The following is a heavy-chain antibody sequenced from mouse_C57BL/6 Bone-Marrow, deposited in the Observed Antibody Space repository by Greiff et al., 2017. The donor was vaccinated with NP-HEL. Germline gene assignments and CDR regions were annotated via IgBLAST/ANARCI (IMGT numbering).Heavy chain of an antibody. Sequence: DVQLQESGAELVRPGASVKLSCTASGFNIKDDYMHWVKQRPEQGLEWIGWIDPENGDTEYASKFQGKATITADTSSNTAYLQLSSLTSEDTAVYYCTLYYGGAMDYWGQGTSVTVSS. CDR3: TLYYGGAMDY. J-gene: IGHJ4*01. CDR1: GFNIKDDY. CDR2: IDPENGDT. V-gene: IGHV14-4*01. D-gene: IGHD1-1*01.